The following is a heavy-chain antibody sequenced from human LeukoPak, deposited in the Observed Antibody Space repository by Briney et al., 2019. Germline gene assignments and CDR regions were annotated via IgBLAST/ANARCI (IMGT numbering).Heavy chain of an antibody. CDR2: ISAHNGNT. V-gene: IGHV1-18*01. Sequence: ASVKVSCKASGYTFTSYGISWVRQAPGQGLEWMGWISAHNGNTNYAQKLQGRVTMTTDTSMSTAYRELRSLRSDGTAVYYCARDGRIYSYYDLWSGSPDQENWFHPWGQGTLVSLS. CDR3: ARDGRIYSYYDLWSGSPDQENWFHP. D-gene: IGHD3-3*01. J-gene: IGHJ5*02. CDR1: GYTFTSYG.